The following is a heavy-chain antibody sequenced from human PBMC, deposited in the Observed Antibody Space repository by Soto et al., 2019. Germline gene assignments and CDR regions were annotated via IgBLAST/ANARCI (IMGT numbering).Heavy chain of an antibody. CDR3: ARDGPLPYTGGWVFVMLDQ. CDR2: VSYDESNK. J-gene: IGHJ4*02. Sequence: QVQLVESGGGVVQPGGSLRLSCAASGLSLSDYAMHWVRQAPGKGPEWVASVSYDESNKYYPESVKRRLSISGDTSKNTLSVEMDTLRPADTAVYYCARDGPLPYTGGWVFVMLDQWGQGTLVTVS. V-gene: IGHV3-30-3*01. D-gene: IGHD6-19*01. CDR1: GLSLSDYA.